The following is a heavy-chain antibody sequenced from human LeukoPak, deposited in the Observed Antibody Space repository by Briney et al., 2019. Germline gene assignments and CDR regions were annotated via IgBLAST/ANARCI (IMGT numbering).Heavy chain of an antibody. CDR2: INPNSGGT. Sequence: ASVKVFCKASGYTFTGYYMHWVRQAPGQGLEWMGRINPNSGGTNYAQKFQGRVTMTRDTSISTAYMELSRLRSDDTAVYYCARLLGRGYSYGDDYWGQGTLVTVSS. V-gene: IGHV1-2*06. J-gene: IGHJ4*02. CDR3: ARLLGRGYSYGDDY. D-gene: IGHD5-18*01. CDR1: GYTFTGYY.